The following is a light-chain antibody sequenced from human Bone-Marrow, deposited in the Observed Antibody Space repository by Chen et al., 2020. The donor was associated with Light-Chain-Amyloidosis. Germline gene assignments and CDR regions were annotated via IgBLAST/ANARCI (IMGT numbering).Light chain of an antibody. CDR3: SSYTSSSTLV. V-gene: IGLV2-14*02. Sequence: QSALTQPASVSVSPGQSITISCTGTSSDVGSNNLVSWYQQHPGKAPKLIIYEVSQRPSGVSNRFSGSKSGNTASLTISGLQAEDEADYFCSSYTSSSTLVFGGGTKLTVL. J-gene: IGLJ3*02. CDR2: EVS. CDR1: SSDVGSNNL.